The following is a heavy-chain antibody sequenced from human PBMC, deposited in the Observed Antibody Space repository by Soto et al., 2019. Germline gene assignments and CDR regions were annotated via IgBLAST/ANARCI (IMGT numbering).Heavy chain of an antibody. D-gene: IGHD4-17*01. CDR3: ARDITTVPSHFAY. CDR2: IIPILGIA. CDR1: GGTFSSYT. Sequence: GASVKVSCKASGGTFSSYTISWVRQAPGQGLEWMGRIIPILGIANYAQKFQGRVTITADKSTSTAYMELSSLRSEDTAVYYCARDITTVPSHFAYWGQGTLVPVSS. V-gene: IGHV1-69*04. J-gene: IGHJ4*02.